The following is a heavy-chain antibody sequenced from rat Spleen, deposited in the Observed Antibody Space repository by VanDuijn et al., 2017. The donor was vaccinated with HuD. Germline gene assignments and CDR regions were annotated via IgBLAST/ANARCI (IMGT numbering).Heavy chain of an antibody. D-gene: IGHD1-11*01. CDR3: TRGGNYALDA. CDR1: GFTFSDFF. CDR2: ISSDGGRN. Sequence: EVQLVESDGGLVQPGRSLKLSCAASGFTFSDFFMAWVRQAPAKGLEWVATISSDGGRNFYRDSVKGRFTISRDNAKSTLYLQMDSLRSEDTATYYCTRGGNYALDAWGQGASVTVSS. V-gene: IGHV5-29*01. J-gene: IGHJ4*01.